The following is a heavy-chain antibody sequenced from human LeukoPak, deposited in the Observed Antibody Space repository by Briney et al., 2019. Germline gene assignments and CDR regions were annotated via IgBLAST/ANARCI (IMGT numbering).Heavy chain of an antibody. D-gene: IGHD2-2*01. CDR2: ISGSGGST. Sequence: QPGGFLRLSCAASGFTFSSYAMSWVRQAPGKGLEWVSGISGSGGSTYYADSVKGRFTISRDNSKNTLYLQMNSLRAEDTAVYYCAKAGCSSTTCYPPKNFDYWGQGTLVTVSS. V-gene: IGHV3-23*01. CDR1: GFTFSSYA. J-gene: IGHJ4*02. CDR3: AKAGCSSTTCYPPKNFDY.